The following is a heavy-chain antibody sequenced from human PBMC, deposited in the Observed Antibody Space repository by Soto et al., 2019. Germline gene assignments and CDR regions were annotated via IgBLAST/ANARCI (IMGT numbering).Heavy chain of an antibody. CDR1: GYTFTSYG. V-gene: IGHV1-18*04. CDR2: ISAYNGNT. CDR3: ARVERLRYFDWLSSAGSGYGMDV. D-gene: IGHD3-9*01. J-gene: IGHJ6*02. Sequence: AAVKVSCKASGYTFTSYGISWVRQAPGQGLERMVWISAYNGNTNYAQKLQGRVTMTTDTSTSTAYMELRSLRSDDTAVYYCARVERLRYFDWLSSAGSGYGMDVWGQGTTVTVS.